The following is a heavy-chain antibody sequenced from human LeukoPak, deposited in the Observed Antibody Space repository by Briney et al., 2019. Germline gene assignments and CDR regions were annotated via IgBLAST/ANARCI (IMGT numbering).Heavy chain of an antibody. CDR1: GFTFSSYW. CDR3: ARWDAYCSGGRCYFGDFAFDI. CDR2: MKGDGGVK. V-gene: IGHV3-7*01. J-gene: IGHJ3*02. D-gene: IGHD2-15*01. Sequence: PGGSLRLSCAASGFTFSSYWMSWVRQAPGKGLEWVASMKGDGGVKHFLDSVEGRFTISRDNAKNLLYLQMNNLRAEDTAVYYCARWDAYCSGGRCYFGDFAFDIWGQGTMVTVSS.